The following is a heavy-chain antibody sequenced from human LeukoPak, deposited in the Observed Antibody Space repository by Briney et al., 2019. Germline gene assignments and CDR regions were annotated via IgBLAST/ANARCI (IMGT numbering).Heavy chain of an antibody. CDR2: IKSDGSEK. CDR1: GFTFSSFW. D-gene: IGHD3-3*01. V-gene: IGHV3-7*01. Sequence: GGSLRLSCAASGFTFSSFWMTWVRQAPGKWLEWVANIKSDGSEKFYVDSVKGRFTISRDNAKNSLYLQMNSLRAEDTAVYYCARGGRVRASDYWGQGTLVTVSS. CDR3: ARGGRVRASDY. J-gene: IGHJ4*02.